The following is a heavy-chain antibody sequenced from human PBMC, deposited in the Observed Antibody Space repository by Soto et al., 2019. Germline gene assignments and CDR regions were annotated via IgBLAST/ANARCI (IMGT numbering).Heavy chain of an antibody. V-gene: IGHV3-48*03. D-gene: IGHD2-2*01. CDR1: GFXFSSYE. CDR2: ISSSGSTI. J-gene: IGHJ5*02. CDR3: ASSYCSSTSCYFGDDWFDP. Sequence: GXLRLSCASSGFXFSSYEMNWVRHAPGNGLECVSYISSSGSTIYYADSVKCRFTISIDNAKNSLYLQMNSLRAEYTAVYYCASSYCSSTSCYFGDDWFDPWGQGTLVTVSS.